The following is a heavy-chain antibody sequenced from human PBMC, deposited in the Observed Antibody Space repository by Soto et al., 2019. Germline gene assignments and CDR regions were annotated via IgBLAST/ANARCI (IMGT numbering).Heavy chain of an antibody. V-gene: IGHV4-30-4*01. J-gene: IGHJ3*02. D-gene: IGHD5-12*01. Sequence: QVQLQESGPGLVKPSQTLSLTCTVSGGSISSGDYYWSWIRQPPGKGLEWIGYIYYSGSTYYNPSLKSRVTISVDTSKNQFSLKLSSVTAADTAVYYCARDGGYSGYEGVAFDIWGQGTMVTVSS. CDR3: ARDGGYSGYEGVAFDI. CDR2: IYYSGST. CDR1: GGSISSGDYY.